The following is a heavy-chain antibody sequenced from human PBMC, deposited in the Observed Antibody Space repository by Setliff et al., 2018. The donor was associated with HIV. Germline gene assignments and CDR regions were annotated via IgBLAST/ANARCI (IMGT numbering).Heavy chain of an antibody. V-gene: IGHV1-2*06. CDR2: INPNSGGT. CDR3: IWQWLVRRGGRDYFQH. CDR1: GYTFTGYY. Sequence: ASVKVSCKASGYTFTGYYMHWVRQAPGQGLEWMGRINPNSGGTNYAQKFQGRVTMTRDTSISTAYMELSRLRSDDTAVYYRIWQWLVRRGGRDYFQHWGQGTLVTVSS. J-gene: IGHJ1*01. D-gene: IGHD6-19*01.